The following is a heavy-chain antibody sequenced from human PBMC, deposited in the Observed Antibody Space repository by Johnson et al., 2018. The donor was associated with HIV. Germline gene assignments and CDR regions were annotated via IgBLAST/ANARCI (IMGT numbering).Heavy chain of an antibody. CDR3: ARDRAEVWNFDGFDI. Sequence: GKGLECVAFISYDGSYKHYADYVKGRFTISRDNSMHTMYLEMNSLRAEDTAVYYCARDRAEVWNFDGFDIWGQGTMVTVSS. D-gene: IGHD1-7*01. J-gene: IGHJ3*02. V-gene: IGHV3-33*05. CDR2: ISYDGSYK.